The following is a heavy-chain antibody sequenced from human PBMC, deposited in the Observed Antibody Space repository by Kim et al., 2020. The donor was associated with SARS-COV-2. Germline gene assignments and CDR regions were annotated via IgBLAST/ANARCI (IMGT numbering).Heavy chain of an antibody. Sequence: SETLSLTCTVSGGSVSTTTYYWGWIRQPPGKGLEWIGTIHYTGTTHYCPSLKSRVTISVDTSKNQFSLRLKSVTAADTAVYYCARQGVVVVASIGAAFD. D-gene: IGHD2-15*01. V-gene: IGHV4-39*01. J-gene: IGHJ3*02. CDR1: GGSVSTTTYY. CDR2: IHYTGTT. CDR3: ARQGVVVVASIGAAFD.